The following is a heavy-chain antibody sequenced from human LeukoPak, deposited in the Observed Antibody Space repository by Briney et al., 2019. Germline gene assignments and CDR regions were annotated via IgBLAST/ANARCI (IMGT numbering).Heavy chain of an antibody. CDR2: IVPIFGTA. V-gene: IGHV1-69*05. J-gene: IGHJ4*02. D-gene: IGHD1-7*01. CDR3: ARENWNYYFDY. Sequence: ASVKVSCKASGGTFSSYAISWVRQAPGQGLEWMGGIVPIFGTANYAQKFQGRVTITTDESTSTAYMELSSLRSEDTAVYYCARENWNYYFDYWGQGTLVTVSS. CDR1: GGTFSSYA.